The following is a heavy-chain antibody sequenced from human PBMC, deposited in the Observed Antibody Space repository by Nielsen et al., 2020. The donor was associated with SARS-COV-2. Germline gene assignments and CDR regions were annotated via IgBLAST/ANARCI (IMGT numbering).Heavy chain of an antibody. CDR1: GFTFSSYG. V-gene: IGHV3-33*01. D-gene: IGHD4-11*01. CDR2: IWYDGSNE. CDR3: ARDRHYTIPFDY. J-gene: IGHJ4*02. Sequence: GESLKISCAASGFTFSSYGMDWVRQAPGKGLEWVAVIWYDGSNEYYADSVKGRLTISRDNSKNTLYLQMNSLRAEDTAVYYCARDRHYTIPFDYWGQGALVTVSA.